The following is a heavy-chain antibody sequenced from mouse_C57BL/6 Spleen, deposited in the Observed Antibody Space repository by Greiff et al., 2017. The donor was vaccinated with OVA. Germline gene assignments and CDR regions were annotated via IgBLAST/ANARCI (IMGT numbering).Heavy chain of an antibody. CDR2: ISYDGSN. Sequence: EVKLQESGPGLVKPSQSLSLTCSVTGYSITSGYYWNWIRQFPGNKLEWMGYISYDGSNNYNPSLKNRISITRDTSKNQFFLKLNSVTTGDTATYYCANSISFAYWGQGTLVTVSA. CDR1: GYSITSGYY. V-gene: IGHV3-6*01. CDR3: ANSISFAY. J-gene: IGHJ3*01. D-gene: IGHD2-3*01.